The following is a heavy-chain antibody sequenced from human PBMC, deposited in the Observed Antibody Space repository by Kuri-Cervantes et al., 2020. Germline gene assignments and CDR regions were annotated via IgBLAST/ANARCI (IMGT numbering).Heavy chain of an antibody. Sequence: SETLALTCAISGDSVSSNSAAWNWIRQSPSRGLEWRGRTYYRSKWYNDYAVSVKSRITINPDTSNNHFSLELTSVTAADTAVYFCARDSPPAQDGAYYYYYYYMDVWGKGTTVTVSS. CDR2: TYYRSKWYN. CDR1: GDSVSSNSAA. D-gene: IGHD4-17*01. V-gene: IGHV6-1*01. CDR3: ARDSPPAQDGAYYYYYYYMDV. J-gene: IGHJ6*03.